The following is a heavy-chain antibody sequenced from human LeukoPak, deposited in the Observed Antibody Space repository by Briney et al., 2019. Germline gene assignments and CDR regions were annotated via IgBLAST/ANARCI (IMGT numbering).Heavy chain of an antibody. V-gene: IGHV4-39*01. D-gene: IGHD1-26*01. J-gene: IGHJ5*02. CDR3: ARHEYSGSYYGLSWFDP. CDR1: GGSISSVSYY. CDR2: IYYSGST. Sequence: SETLSLTCTVSGGSISSVSYYWSWIRQPAGKGLEWIASIYYSGSTYYNPSLKSRVTISVDTSKNQLSLKLSSLTAADTAVYYCARHEYSGSYYGLSWFDPWGQGTLVAVSS.